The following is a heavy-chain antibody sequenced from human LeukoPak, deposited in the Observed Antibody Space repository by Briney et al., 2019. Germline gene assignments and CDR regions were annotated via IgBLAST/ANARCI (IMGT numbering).Heavy chain of an antibody. CDR3: AREYSSGWHDAFDI. CDR1: GYTFSSYA. D-gene: IGHD6-19*01. Sequence: SVKVSCKASGYTFSSYAISWVRQAPGQGLEWMVGIIPIFGTANYAQKFQGRVTITADKSTSTAYMELSSLRSDDTAVYYCAREYSSGWHDAFDIWGQGTMVTVSS. J-gene: IGHJ3*02. V-gene: IGHV1-69*06. CDR2: IIPIFGTA.